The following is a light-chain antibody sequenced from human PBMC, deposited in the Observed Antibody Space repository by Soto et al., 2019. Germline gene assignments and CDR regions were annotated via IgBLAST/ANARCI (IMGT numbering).Light chain of an antibody. CDR3: QQSNSLFAT. J-gene: IGKJ4*01. Sequence: DIQMTQSPSSLSASIGDRVTITCRASQNINTFLNWYQQKPGKAPKLLIYAASSLQSGVSSRFSGSGSGTDFTLTISGLEPEAFASSYCQQSNSLFATFRGGTKVEIK. CDR1: QNINTF. V-gene: IGKV1-39*01. CDR2: AAS.